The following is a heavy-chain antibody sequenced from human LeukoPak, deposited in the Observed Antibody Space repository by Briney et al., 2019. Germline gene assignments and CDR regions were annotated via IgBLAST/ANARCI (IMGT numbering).Heavy chain of an antibody. CDR1: GFTVSGNY. J-gene: IGHJ4*02. CDR3: AKDQDVAAAGTWGSIDY. D-gene: IGHD6-13*01. V-gene: IGHV3-66*02. Sequence: GGSLRLSCAASGFTVSGNYMSWVRQAPGKGLEWVSVIYSGGSTYYTDSVKGPFTISRNNSRNTLYLQMNSLRAEDTAVYYCAKDQDVAAAGTWGSIDYWGQGTLVTVSS. CDR2: IYSGGST.